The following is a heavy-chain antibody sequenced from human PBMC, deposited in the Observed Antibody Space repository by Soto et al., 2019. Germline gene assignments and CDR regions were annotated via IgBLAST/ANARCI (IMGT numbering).Heavy chain of an antibody. V-gene: IGHV1-18*01. CDR2: ISAYNGNR. Sequence: QIQLVQSGAEVKKPGASVKVSCKASGYTFTSYGISWVRQAPGQGLEWMGWISAYNGNRNYAQKVQGRGTMTTDTSTNTAFMELRSLRSDDTAVYYCARDQVGATGDYRAQGTLVTVSS. CDR1: GYTFTSYG. J-gene: IGHJ4*02. D-gene: IGHD1-26*01. CDR3: ARDQVGATGDY.